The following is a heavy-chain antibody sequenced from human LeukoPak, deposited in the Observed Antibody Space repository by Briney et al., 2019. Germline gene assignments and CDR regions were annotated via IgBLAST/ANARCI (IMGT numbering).Heavy chain of an antibody. V-gene: IGHV3-66*02. CDR1: GFTFSSYW. D-gene: IGHD2-15*01. CDR3: ARDSAY. Sequence: GGSLRLSCAASGFTFSSYWMHWVRQAPGKGLEWVSVIYSGGSTYYTDSVKGRFTISRDNSKSTLYLQMNSLRIEDTALYYCARDSAYWGQGTLVTVSS. J-gene: IGHJ4*02. CDR2: IYSGGST.